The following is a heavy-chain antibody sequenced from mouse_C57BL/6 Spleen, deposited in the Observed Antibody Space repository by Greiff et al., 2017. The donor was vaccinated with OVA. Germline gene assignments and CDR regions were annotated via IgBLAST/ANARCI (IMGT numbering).Heavy chain of an antibody. J-gene: IGHJ1*03. Sequence: QVQLKQSGPELVKPGASVKISCKASGYAFSSSWMNWVKQRPGKGLEWIGRIYPGDGDTNYNGKFKGKATLTADKSSSTAYMQLSSLTSEDSAVYFCARGPDGYYSWYFDVWGTGTTVTVSS. D-gene: IGHD2-3*01. CDR3: ARGPDGYYSWYFDV. CDR2: IYPGDGDT. V-gene: IGHV1-82*01. CDR1: GYAFSSSW.